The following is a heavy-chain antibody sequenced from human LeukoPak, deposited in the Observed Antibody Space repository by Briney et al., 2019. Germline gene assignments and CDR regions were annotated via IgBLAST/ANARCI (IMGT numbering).Heavy chain of an antibody. CDR1: GGSISSSSYY. CDR3: ARSGILRNFDY. D-gene: IGHD1-26*01. Sequence: SETLSLTCTVSGGSISSSSYYWGWIRQPPGKGLEWIGSISYSGSTYFNPSLKSRVTTSVDTSKNQFSLKLSSVTAADTAVYYCARSGILRNFDYWGQGTLVTVSS. CDR2: ISYSGST. V-gene: IGHV4-39*07. J-gene: IGHJ4*02.